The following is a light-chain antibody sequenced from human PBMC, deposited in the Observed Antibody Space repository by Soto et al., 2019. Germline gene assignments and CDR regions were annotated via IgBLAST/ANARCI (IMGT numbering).Light chain of an antibody. Sequence: NFMLTQPHSVSESPGKTVTISCTRSSGSIASNYVQWYQQRPGSAPTTVMYEDNERPSGVPDRFSGSIDTSSNSASLSISALKTEDEADYYCQSYDSTNVVFGGGTQLTVL. J-gene: IGLJ2*01. CDR2: EDN. CDR1: SGSIASNY. V-gene: IGLV6-57*04. CDR3: QSYDSTNVV.